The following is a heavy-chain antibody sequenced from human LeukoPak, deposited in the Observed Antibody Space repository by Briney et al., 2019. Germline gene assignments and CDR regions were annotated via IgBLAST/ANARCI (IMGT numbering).Heavy chain of an antibody. Sequence: ASVKVSCKASGYTFTAYYMHWVRQAPGQGLEWMGRINPNSGGTNYAQKFQDRVTMTRDTSITTAYIELSGLTSDDTAVYYCARVGPLDASGMDVWGQGTTVTVSS. V-gene: IGHV1-2*06. CDR1: GYTFTAYY. J-gene: IGHJ6*02. CDR2: INPNSGGT. D-gene: IGHD2-15*01. CDR3: ARVGPLDASGMDV.